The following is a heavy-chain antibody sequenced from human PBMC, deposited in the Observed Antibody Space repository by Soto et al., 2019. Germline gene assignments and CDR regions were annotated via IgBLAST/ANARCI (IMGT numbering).Heavy chain of an antibody. D-gene: IGHD3-22*01. J-gene: IGHJ4*02. CDR2: ISSDGTTT. Sequence: GGSLRLSCVASEFTFTHYWMHWVRQAPGKGLVWVSRISSDGTTTNYTDSVKGRFTVSRDNAKNSLYLQMNSLRAEDTAVHYCARPTYYYDSSGPPAYWGQGTLVTVSS. CDR3: ARPTYYYDSSGPPAY. CDR1: EFTFTHYW. V-gene: IGHV3-74*01.